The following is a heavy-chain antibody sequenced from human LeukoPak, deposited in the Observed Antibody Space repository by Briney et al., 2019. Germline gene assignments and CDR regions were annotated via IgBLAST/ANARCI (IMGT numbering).Heavy chain of an antibody. CDR2: ISAHNGNT. CDR1: GYTFTTHG. Sequence: ASVKVSCKASGYTFTTHGIAWVRQAPGQGLEWMGWISAHNGNTNYAQSLQGRVTMTTDTSTNTAYMELRSLRSGDTAVYYCARDGYFDLWGRGTLVTVSP. J-gene: IGHJ2*01. CDR3: ARDGYFDL. V-gene: IGHV1-18*01.